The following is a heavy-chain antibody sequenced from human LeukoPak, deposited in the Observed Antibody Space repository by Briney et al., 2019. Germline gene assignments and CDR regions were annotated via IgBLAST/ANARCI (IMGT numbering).Heavy chain of an antibody. Sequence: KPGGSLRLSCAASGFTFSNAWMSWVRQAPGKGLEWVGRIKSKTDGRTTDYAAPVKGRFTISRDDSKNTLYLQMNSLKTEDTAVYYCTTDHPYGDYWYYFDYWGQGTLVTVSS. CDR1: GFTFSNAW. CDR2: IKSKTDGRTT. J-gene: IGHJ4*02. CDR3: TTDHPYGDYWYYFDY. V-gene: IGHV3-15*01. D-gene: IGHD4-17*01.